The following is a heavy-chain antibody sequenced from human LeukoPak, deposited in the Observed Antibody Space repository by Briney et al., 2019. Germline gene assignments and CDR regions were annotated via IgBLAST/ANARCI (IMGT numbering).Heavy chain of an antibody. D-gene: IGHD5-18*01. CDR2: TYYRPKWID. V-gene: IGHV6-1*01. J-gene: IGHJ4*02. CDR3: ARDVDAGLDY. Sequence: SQTLSLTCAISGDIFSNNIAAWNWVRQSPSRGGEWLGRTYYRPKWIDEYAPSVKSLITINPDTSKNQFSLQLSSVTPEDTAVYYCARDVDAGLDYWGQGTLVTVSS. CDR1: GDIFSNNIAA.